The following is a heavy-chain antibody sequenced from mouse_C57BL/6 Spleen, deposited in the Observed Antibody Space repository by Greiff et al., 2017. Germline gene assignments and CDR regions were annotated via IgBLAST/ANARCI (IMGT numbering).Heavy chain of an antibody. CDR3: ARGASYGSSYDWYFDV. CDR2: IYPGSGST. CDR1: GYTFTSYW. J-gene: IGHJ1*03. Sequence: QVQLQQPGAELVKPGASVKMSCKASGYTFTSYWITWVKQRPGQGLEWIGDIYPGSGSTNYNEKFKSKATLTVDTSSSTAYMQLSSLTSEDSAVFYCARGASYGSSYDWYFDVWGTGTTVTVSS. D-gene: IGHD1-1*01. V-gene: IGHV1-55*01.